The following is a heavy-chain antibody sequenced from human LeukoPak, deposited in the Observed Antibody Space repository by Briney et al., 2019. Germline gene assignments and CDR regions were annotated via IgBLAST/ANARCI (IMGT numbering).Heavy chain of an antibody. CDR3: ARGIVVVPAEPGDYFDY. J-gene: IGHJ4*02. V-gene: IGHV1-18*04. CDR1: GYTFTSYG. D-gene: IGHD2-2*01. CDR2: LSAYNGNT. Sequence: ASVKVSCKASGYTFTSYGISWVRQAPGQGLEWMGWLSAYNGNTNYAQKLQGRVTMTTDTSTSTAYMELRSLRSDDTAVYYCARGIVVVPAEPGDYFDYWGQGTLVAVSS.